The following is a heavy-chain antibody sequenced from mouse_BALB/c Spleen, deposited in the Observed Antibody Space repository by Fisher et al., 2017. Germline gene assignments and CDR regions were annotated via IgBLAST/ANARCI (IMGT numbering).Heavy chain of an antibody. CDR3: ARGLGYYGTYYAMDY. Sequence: KFKGKATLTADKSSSTAYMQLSSLTSEDSAVYYCARGLGYYGTYYAMDYWGQGTSVTVSS. J-gene: IGHJ4*01. D-gene: IGHD2-1*01. V-gene: IGHV1-4*01.